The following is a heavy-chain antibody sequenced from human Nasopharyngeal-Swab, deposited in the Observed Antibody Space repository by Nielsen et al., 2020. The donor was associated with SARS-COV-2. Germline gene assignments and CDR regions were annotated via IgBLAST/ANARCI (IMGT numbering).Heavy chain of an antibody. CDR1: GFTFSSYG. D-gene: IGHD5-12*01. CDR2: ISYDGSNK. Sequence: GGSLRLSCAASGFTFSSYGMHWVRQAPGKGLEWVAVISYDGSNKYYADSVKGRFTISRDNSKNTLYLQMNSLRAEDTAVYYCARDLPIYSGYDLVDYWGQGTLVTVSS. CDR3: ARDLPIYSGYDLVDY. V-gene: IGHV3-30*03. J-gene: IGHJ4*02.